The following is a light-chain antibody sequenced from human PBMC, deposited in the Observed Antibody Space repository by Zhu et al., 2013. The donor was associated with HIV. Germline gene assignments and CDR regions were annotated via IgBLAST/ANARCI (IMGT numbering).Light chain of an antibody. CDR1: QSVSSSY. V-gene: IGKV3-20*01. CDR2: GAS. Sequence: EIVLTQSPGTLSLSPGERATLSCRASQSVSSSYLAWYQQKPGQAPRLLIYGASSRATGIPDRFSGSGSGTEFTLTISSLQAEDFAVYYCQQYNKWPWTFGQGTKVESK. J-gene: IGKJ1*01. CDR3: QQYNKWPWT.